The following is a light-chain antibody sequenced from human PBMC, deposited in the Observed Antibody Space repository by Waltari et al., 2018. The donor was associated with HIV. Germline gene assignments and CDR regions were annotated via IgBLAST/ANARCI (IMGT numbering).Light chain of an antibody. CDR1: AGPVTSRTY. Sequence: QAVVTQEPSLTVSPGGTVTLTCGSSAGPVTSRTYPSWFQQKPAQAPRALIYVTSNKHSWTPARFSGSLLGGKAALTLSGAQPEDEAEYYCLLSYSGSLVVFGGGTKLTVL. V-gene: IGLV7-46*01. J-gene: IGLJ2*01. CDR3: LLSYSGSLVV. CDR2: VTS.